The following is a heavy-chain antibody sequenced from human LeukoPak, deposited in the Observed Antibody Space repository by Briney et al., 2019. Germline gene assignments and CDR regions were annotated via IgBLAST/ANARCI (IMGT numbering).Heavy chain of an antibody. CDR1: GGSISSYY. D-gene: IGHD3-16*01. CDR3: AKITEYYFDY. J-gene: IGHJ4*02. Sequence: PSETLSLTCTVSGGSISSYYWSWIRQPPGKGLEWIGYIYYSGSTNYNPSLKSRVTISVDTSKNQFSLKLSSVTAADTALYYCAKITEYYFDYWGQGTLVTVSS. CDR2: IYYSGST. V-gene: IGHV4-59*01.